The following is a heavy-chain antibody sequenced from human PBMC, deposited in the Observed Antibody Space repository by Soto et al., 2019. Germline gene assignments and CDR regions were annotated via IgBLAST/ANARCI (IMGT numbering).Heavy chain of an antibody. Sequence: GGSLRLSCAASGFTFTSYSMNWVRQAPGKGLEWVSSITSATYIYYADSVRGRFTISRDNAKNSLYLQMNSLRAEDTAVYYCARDYYGDYYFDYWGQGTLVTVSS. V-gene: IGHV3-21*01. D-gene: IGHD4-17*01. CDR1: GFTFTSYS. CDR2: ITSATYI. J-gene: IGHJ4*02. CDR3: ARDYYGDYYFDY.